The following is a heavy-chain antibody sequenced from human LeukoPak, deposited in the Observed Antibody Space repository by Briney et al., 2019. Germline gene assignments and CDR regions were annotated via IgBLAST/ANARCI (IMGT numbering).Heavy chain of an antibody. V-gene: IGHV4-34*01. Sequence: SETLSLTCAVYGGSFSGYYWSWIRQPPGKGLEWIGEINHSGSTNYNPSLKSRVTISVDTSKNQFSLKLSSVTAADTAVYYCARLYRGGGLAGSLGVYYYYYYMDVWGKGTTVTVSS. CDR3: ARLYRGGGLAGSLGVYYYYYYMDV. D-gene: IGHD1-20*01. J-gene: IGHJ6*03. CDR2: INHSGST. CDR1: GGSFSGYY.